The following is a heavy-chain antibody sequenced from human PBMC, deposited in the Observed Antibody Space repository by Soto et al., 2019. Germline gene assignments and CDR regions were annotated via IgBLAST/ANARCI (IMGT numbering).Heavy chain of an antibody. D-gene: IGHD3-22*01. Sequence: SETLSLTCTVSGGSISSYYWSWIRQPAGKGLEWIGRIYTSGSTNYNPSLKSRVTMSVDTSKNQFSLKLSSVTAADTAVYYCARGVGYYDRSGYYYEAYYFDYWGPGTLLNVS. V-gene: IGHV4-4*07. J-gene: IGHJ4*02. CDR1: GGSISSYY. CDR2: IYTSGST. CDR3: ARGVGYYDRSGYYYEAYYFDY.